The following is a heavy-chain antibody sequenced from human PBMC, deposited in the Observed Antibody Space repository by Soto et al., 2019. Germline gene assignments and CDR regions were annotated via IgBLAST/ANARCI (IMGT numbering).Heavy chain of an antibody. CDR3: AKQLRFLEWLGSPNWFDP. Sequence: PGGSLRLSCAASGFTFSSYAMHWVRQAPGKGLEWVAVISYDGSNKYYADSVKGRFTISRDNSKNTLYLQMNSLRAEDTAVYYCAKQLRFLEWLGSPNWFDPWGQGTLVTVSS. D-gene: IGHD3-3*01. J-gene: IGHJ5*02. CDR1: GFTFSSYA. CDR2: ISYDGSNK. V-gene: IGHV3-30-3*02.